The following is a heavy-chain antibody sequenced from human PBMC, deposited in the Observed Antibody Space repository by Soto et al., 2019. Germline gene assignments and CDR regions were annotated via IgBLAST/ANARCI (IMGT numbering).Heavy chain of an antibody. CDR2: IYPSDSDT. J-gene: IGHJ4*02. Sequence: GESLNISCKGSGYNFAGYWIAWVRQMPGKGLELMGIIYPSDSDTSYRPSFQGQVTISADKSISSAYLQWSSLRASDTPMYYCARGGVSTRTFDYWGQGTPVTVSS. CDR1: GYNFAGYW. V-gene: IGHV5-51*01. D-gene: IGHD3-3*01. CDR3: ARGGVSTRTFDY.